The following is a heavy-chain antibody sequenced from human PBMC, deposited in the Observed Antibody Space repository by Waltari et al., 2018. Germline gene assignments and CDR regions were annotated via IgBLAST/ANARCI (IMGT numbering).Heavy chain of an antibody. Sequence: QVQLQESGPGSVKPSQTLSLTCTVSGGSISRGIYYWSWIRQPAGKGLEGIGYVYSSGTTNYNPSLKSRVAISVDTSKNQFSLKVNSVTAADTAVYYCARNYALNWFDSWGRGTLVTVSS. V-gene: IGHV4-61*09. D-gene: IGHD2-2*01. CDR3: ARNYALNWFDS. CDR2: VYSSGTT. CDR1: GGSISRGIYY. J-gene: IGHJ5*01.